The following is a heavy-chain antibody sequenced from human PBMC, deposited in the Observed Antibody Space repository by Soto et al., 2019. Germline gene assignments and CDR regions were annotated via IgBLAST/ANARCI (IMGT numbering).Heavy chain of an antibody. CDR3: ARDNGRENYYDSSGYWYYFDY. CDR1: GGSISSYY. CDR2: IYYSGST. V-gene: IGHV4-59*01. Sequence: QVQLQESGPGLVKPSETLSLTCTVSGGSISSYYWSWIRQPPGKGLEWIGYIYYSGSTNYNPSLKTRVTISVDTSKNPFSLKLSSVTAADTAVYYCARDNGRENYYDSSGYWYYFDYWGQGTLVTVSS. J-gene: IGHJ4*02. D-gene: IGHD3-22*01.